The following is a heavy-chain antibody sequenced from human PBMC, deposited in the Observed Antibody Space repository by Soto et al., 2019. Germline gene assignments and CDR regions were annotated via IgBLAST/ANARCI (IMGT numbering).Heavy chain of an antibody. CDR1: GFTFSSYG. Sequence: GGSLRLSCAASGFTFSSYGMHWVRQAPGKGLEWVAVISYDGSNKYYADSVKGRFTISRDNSKNTLYLQMNSLRAEDTAVYYCAKALSPYYDSSGSYFDYWGQGTLVTVSS. CDR2: ISYDGSNK. CDR3: AKALSPYYDSSGSYFDY. J-gene: IGHJ4*02. V-gene: IGHV3-30*18. D-gene: IGHD3-22*01.